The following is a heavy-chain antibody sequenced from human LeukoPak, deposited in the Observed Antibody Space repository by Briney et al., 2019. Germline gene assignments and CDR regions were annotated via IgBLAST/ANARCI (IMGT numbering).Heavy chain of an antibody. V-gene: IGHV3-53*01. CDR2: IYSGGST. CDR3: ARDTVTTFRFRDYYYYGMDV. D-gene: IGHD4-17*01. CDR1: GFTVSTNY. J-gene: IGHJ6*02. Sequence: GGSLRLSCAASGFTVSTNYMNWVRQAPGKGLEWVSVIYSGGSTYYADSVRGRFTISRDNSKNTPYLQMNSLRAEDTAVYYCARDTVTTFRFRDYYYYGMDVWGQGTTVTVSS.